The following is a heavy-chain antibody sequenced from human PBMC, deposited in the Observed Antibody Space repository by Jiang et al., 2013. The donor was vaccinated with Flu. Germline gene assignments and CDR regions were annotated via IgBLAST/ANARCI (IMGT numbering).Heavy chain of an antibody. CDR2: ISGYNGNR. V-gene: IGHV1-18*01. CDR1: GYTFTDYT. Sequence: SGAEVKKPGASVKVSCKASGYTFTDYTIAWVRQAPGQGLEWMGWISGYNGNRNSAQMLQDRVTLTTDTSTSTAYMDLGSLRSDDTAVYYCARYVYESWSAYYLDYWAREPWSLSPQ. CDR3: ARYVYESWSAYYLDY. D-gene: IGHD3-3*01. J-gene: IGHJ4*02.